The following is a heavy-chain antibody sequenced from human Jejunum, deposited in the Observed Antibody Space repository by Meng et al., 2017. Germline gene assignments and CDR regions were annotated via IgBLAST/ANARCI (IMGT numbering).Heavy chain of an antibody. CDR1: GGSISRGFYY. CDR2: ISYSGST. J-gene: IGHJ5*02. Sequence: QVQLQGSGPGLVKPSQTLSLTCTVSGGSISRGFYYWNWSRQHPGKGLEWIGYISYSGSTYYNPSLKSRVTISLDTSKNQFSLNLSSVTAADTAVYYCARDRFSSGSSNWFDPWGQGTLVTVSS. D-gene: IGHD3-10*01. V-gene: IGHV4-31*03. CDR3: ARDRFSSGSSNWFDP.